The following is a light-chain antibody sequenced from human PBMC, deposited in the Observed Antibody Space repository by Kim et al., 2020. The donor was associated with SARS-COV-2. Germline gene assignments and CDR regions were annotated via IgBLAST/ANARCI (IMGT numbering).Light chain of an antibody. CDR1: SSDVGGYNY. CDR2: DVS. J-gene: IGLJ3*02. V-gene: IGLV2-14*03. CDR3: SSYTSSSTWV. Sequence: GQTITISCTGTSSDVGGYNYVSWYQQHPGKAPRFIIYDVSNRPSGVSNRFSGSKSGNTASLTISGLQAEDEADYYCSSYTSSSTWVFGGGTQLTVL.